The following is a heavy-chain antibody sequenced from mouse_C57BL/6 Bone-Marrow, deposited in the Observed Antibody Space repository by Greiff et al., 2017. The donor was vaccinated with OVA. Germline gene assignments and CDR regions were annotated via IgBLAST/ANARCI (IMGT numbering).Heavy chain of an antibody. D-gene: IGHD2-1*01. CDR1: GFTFSDYY. CDR3: ARDGNYGYFDV. V-gene: IGHV5-12*01. J-gene: IGHJ1*03. Sequence: EVKLMESGGGLVQPGGSLKLSCAASGFTFSDYYMYWFRQTPERRLEWFAYISNGGGSTYYPDTVKGRFTISRDNAKNTLYLQMSRLKSEDTAMYYCARDGNYGYFDVWGTGTTVTVSS. CDR2: ISNGGGST.